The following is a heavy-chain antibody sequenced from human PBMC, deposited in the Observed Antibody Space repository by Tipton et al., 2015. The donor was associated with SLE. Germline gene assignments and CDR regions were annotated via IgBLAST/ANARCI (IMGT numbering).Heavy chain of an antibody. CDR2: IDHSGST. Sequence: TLSLTCALYRGSFSGYSWSWIRQFPGKGLEWLGYIDHSGSTKCNPSLRSRVTISVDTSKNQFSLNLSSVTAADTAVYYCARQLGWGDPFAFDHWGQGTLVTVSS. J-gene: IGHJ4*02. CDR3: ARQLGWGDPFAFDH. V-gene: IGHV4-59*08. CDR1: RGSFSGYS. D-gene: IGHD2-21*02.